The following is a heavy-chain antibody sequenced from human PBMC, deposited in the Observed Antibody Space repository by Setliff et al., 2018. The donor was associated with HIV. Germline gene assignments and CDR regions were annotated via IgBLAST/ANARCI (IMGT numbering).Heavy chain of an antibody. V-gene: IGHV4-59*01. CDR1: GGSISSYY. Sequence: SETLSLTCTVSGGSISSYYWSWIRQPPGKGLEWIGYIYYSGSTNYNPSLRSRVTISVDTSKNQFSLKLSSVTAADTAVYYCARVHSGSYYVRRDDAFDIWGQGTMVTVS. J-gene: IGHJ3*02. CDR2: IYYSGST. CDR3: ARVHSGSYYVRRDDAFDI. D-gene: IGHD1-26*01.